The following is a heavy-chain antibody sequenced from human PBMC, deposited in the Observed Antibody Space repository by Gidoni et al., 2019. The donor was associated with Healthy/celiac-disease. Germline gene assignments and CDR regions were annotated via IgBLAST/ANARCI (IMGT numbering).Heavy chain of an antibody. CDR3: ARDVTEYSSGWYFDY. CDR2: INPSGGST. Sequence: QVQLVQSGAEVTKPGSSVQVSCRAYGYTFTSYYMHWVRQDPGQGLEWMGIINPSGGSTSYGQKFQGRVTMTRDTSTSTVYMELSSLRSEDTAVYYCARDVTEYSSGWYFDYWGQGTLVTVSS. J-gene: IGHJ4*02. CDR1: GYTFTSYY. V-gene: IGHV1-46*01. D-gene: IGHD6-19*01.